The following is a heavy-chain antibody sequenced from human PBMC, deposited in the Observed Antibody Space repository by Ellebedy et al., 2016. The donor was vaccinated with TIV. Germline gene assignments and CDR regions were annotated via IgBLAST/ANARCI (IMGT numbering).Heavy chain of an antibody. Sequence: GESLKISCAASGFTFTSYAMTWLRQAPGKRLEWVSTISGSGAGTYYASSVKGRFAISRDNSKNTLYLQMNSLRAEDTAIYYCAKADDRGVNWGQGTLVTVSS. CDR2: ISGSGAGT. D-gene: IGHD1-1*01. V-gene: IGHV3-23*01. J-gene: IGHJ4*02. CDR1: GFTFTSYA. CDR3: AKADDRGVN.